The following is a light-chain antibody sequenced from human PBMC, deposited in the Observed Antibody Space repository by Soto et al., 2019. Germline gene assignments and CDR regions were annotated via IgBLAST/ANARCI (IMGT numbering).Light chain of an antibody. CDR2: GSS. V-gene: IGKV3-20*01. Sequence: EVVLTQSPGTLSLSPGERATLSCRASQSVSNNYLARYQQKPGQSPKLLIFGSSDRATGIPDRFSGSGSGTDFTLTISSLEPEDFAVYYCQPYGSSPPYTFGQGTKLEIK. CDR1: QSVSNNY. J-gene: IGKJ2*01. CDR3: QPYGSSPPYT.